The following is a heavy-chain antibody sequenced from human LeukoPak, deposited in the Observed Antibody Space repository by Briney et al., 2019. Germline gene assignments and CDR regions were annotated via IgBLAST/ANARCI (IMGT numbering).Heavy chain of an antibody. D-gene: IGHD4-4*01. CDR1: GYTFTSYD. J-gene: IGHJ5*02. CDR3: ARDLQRYNWFDP. V-gene: IGHV1-8*01. CDR2: MNPNSGNT. Sequence: ASVKVSCKASGYTFTSYDINWVRQATGQGLEWMGWMNPNSGNTGYAQKFQGRVTVTRNTSISTAYMELSSLRSADTAVYYCARDLQRYNWFDPWGQGTLVTVSS.